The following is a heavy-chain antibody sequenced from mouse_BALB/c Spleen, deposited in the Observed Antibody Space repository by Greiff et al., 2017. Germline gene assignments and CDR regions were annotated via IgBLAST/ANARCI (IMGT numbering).Heavy chain of an antibody. J-gene: IGHJ3*01. CDR3: TRGGIYYDYDVGFAY. V-gene: IGHV1-69*02. Sequence: QVQLKQPGAELVRPGASVKLSCKASGYTFTSYWINWVKQRPGQGLEWIGNIYPSDSYTNYNQKFKDKATLTVDKSSSTAYMQLSSPTSEDSAVYYCTRGGIYYDYDVGFAYWGQGTLVTVSA. CDR2: IYPSDSYT. CDR1: GYTFTSYW. D-gene: IGHD2-4*01.